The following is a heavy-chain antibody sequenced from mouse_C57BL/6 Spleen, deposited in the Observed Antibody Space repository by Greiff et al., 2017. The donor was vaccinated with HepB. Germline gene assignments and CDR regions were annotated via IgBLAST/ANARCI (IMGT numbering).Heavy chain of an antibody. J-gene: IGHJ2*01. D-gene: IGHD3-1*01. CDR1: GYAFSSSW. V-gene: IGHV1-82*01. CDR3: AREGLRYYFDY. CDR2: IYPGDGDT. Sequence: VQLQESGPELVKPGASVKISCKASGYAFSSSWMNWVKQRPGKGLEWIGRIYPGDGDTNYNEKFKGKATLTADKSSSTAYMQLSSLTSEDSAVYYCAREGLRYYFDYWGQGTTLTVSS.